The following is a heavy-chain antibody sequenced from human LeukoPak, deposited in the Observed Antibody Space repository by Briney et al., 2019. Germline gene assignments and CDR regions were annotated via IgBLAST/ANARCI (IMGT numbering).Heavy chain of an antibody. J-gene: IGHJ5*02. CDR2: IYYSGST. Sequence: SETLSLTCTVSGGSISSSSYYWGWLRQPPGKGLEWIGSIYYSGSTYYNPSLKSRVTISVDTSKNQFSLKLSSVTAADTAVYYCARHESSFPYYDFWRGYYSWFDPWGQGTLVTVSS. D-gene: IGHD3-3*01. V-gene: IGHV4-39*01. CDR3: ARHESSFPYYDFWRGYYSWFDP. CDR1: GGSISSSSYY.